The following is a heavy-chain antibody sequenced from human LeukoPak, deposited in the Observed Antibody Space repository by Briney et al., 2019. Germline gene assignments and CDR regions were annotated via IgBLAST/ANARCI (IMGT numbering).Heavy chain of an antibody. CDR2: ISSSSSYI. J-gene: IGHJ4*02. CDR3: ARDLRSSGYYAFDY. D-gene: IGHD3-22*01. V-gene: IGHV3-21*01. Sequence: GGSLRLSCTASGFNFGDASMNWVRQAPGKGLEWVSFISSSSSYIYYADSVKGRFTISRDNAKNSLYLQMNSLRAEDTAVYYCARDLRSSGYYAFDYWGQGTLVTVSS. CDR1: GFNFGDAS.